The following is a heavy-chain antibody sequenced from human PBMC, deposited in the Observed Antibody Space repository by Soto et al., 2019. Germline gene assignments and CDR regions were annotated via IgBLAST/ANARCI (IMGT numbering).Heavy chain of an antibody. V-gene: IGHV1-2*02. J-gene: IGHJ5*02. D-gene: IGHD6-19*01. CDR2: INPNSGGT. Sequence: ASVKVSCKASGYTFTGYYMHWVRQAPGQGLEWTGWINPNSGGTNYAQKFQGRVTMTRDTSISTAYMELSRLRSDDTAVYYCARELLAVAGPAFDPWGQGTLVTVSS. CDR3: ARELLAVAGPAFDP. CDR1: GYTFTGYY.